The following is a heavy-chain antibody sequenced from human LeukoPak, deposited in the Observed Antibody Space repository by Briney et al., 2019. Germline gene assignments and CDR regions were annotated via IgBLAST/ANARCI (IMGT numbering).Heavy chain of an antibody. CDR1: GFSFRTST. CDR2: ITSRGAYM. J-gene: IGHJ4*02. CDR3: ARGGGSLNF. V-gene: IGHV3-21*06. D-gene: IGHD1-26*01. Sequence: GGSLRLSWAASGFSFRTSTMNWVRQAPGKGLELVSSITSRGAYMFHVDSVQGRFTISRDNANNSLFLQLSSLRAEDTAVYYCARGGGSLNFWGKGILVTVSP.